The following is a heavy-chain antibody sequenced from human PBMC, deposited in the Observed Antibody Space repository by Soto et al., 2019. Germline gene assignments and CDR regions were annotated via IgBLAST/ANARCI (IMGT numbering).Heavy chain of an antibody. V-gene: IGHV3-43*01. D-gene: IGHD2-21*02. CDR1: GFTFDDYS. CDR3: AKAYHHIIVGTALIDY. J-gene: IGHJ4*02. CDR2: ISWDGGTT. Sequence: GGSLRLSCAASGFTFDDYSMHWVRQAPGKGLEWVSLISWDGGTTYYADSVKGRFTISRDNSKDSLYLQMNSLRTEDTALYYCAKAYHHIIVGTALIDYWGQGALVTVSS.